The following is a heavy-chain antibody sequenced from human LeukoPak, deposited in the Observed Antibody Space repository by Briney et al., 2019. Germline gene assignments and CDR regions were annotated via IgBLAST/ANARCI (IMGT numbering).Heavy chain of an antibody. Sequence: PGGSLRLSCAASGFTFSSYSMNWVRQAPGKGLEWVSSISSSSSYIYYADSVKGRFTISRDNAKNSLYLQMNSLRAEDTAVYYCARDSSGWYGGAFDIWGQGTMVTVSS. CDR1: GFTFSSYS. CDR2: ISSSSSYI. CDR3: ARDSSGWYGGAFDI. J-gene: IGHJ3*02. V-gene: IGHV3-21*01. D-gene: IGHD6-19*01.